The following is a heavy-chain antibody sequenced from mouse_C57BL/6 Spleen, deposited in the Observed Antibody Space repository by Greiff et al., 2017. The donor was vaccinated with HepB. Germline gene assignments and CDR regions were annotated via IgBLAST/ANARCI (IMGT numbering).Heavy chain of an antibody. CDR2: ISSGSSTI. Sequence: EVQLVESGGGLVKPGGSLKLSCAASGFTFSDYGMHWVRQAPEKGLEWVAYISSGSSTIYYADTVKGRFTISRDNAKNTLFLQMTSLRSEDTAMYYCARGHLCYAMDYWGQGTSVTVSS. J-gene: IGHJ4*01. CDR3: ARGHLCYAMDY. V-gene: IGHV5-17*01. CDR1: GFTFSDYG. D-gene: IGHD3-3*01.